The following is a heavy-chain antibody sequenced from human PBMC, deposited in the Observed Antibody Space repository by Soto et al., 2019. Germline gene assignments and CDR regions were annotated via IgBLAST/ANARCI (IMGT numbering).Heavy chain of an antibody. Sequence: GGPLRLSCAASGFTFDNYAMHWVRQAPGKGLEWVSGLSWNSGSIDYADSVKGRFTVSRDNAKNSLYLQMNSLRAEDTALYFCAKDSGFSFDYWGQGTLVTVSS. CDR3: AKDSGFSFDY. J-gene: IGHJ4*02. V-gene: IGHV3-9*01. CDR2: LSWNSGSI. CDR1: GFTFDNYA.